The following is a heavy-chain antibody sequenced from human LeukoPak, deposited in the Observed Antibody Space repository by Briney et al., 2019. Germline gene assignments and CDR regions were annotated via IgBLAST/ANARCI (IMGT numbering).Heavy chain of an antibody. CDR1: GFTFSTYG. CDR2: ISGSGDST. Sequence: GGSLRLSCAGSGFTFSTYGMSWVRQAPNKGLEWLSTISGSGDSTYYADSVKGRFTISRDNSKNTLFLQMNSLRAEDTAIYYCAKWQYYVSGDDYWGQGILDTVSS. V-gene: IGHV3-23*01. D-gene: IGHD3-10*01. J-gene: IGHJ4*02. CDR3: AKWQYYVSGDDY.